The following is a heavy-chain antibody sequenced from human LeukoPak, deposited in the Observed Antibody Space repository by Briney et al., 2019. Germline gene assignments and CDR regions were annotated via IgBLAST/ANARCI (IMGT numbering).Heavy chain of an antibody. V-gene: IGHV3-48*02. CDR2: ISSDGGTI. J-gene: IGHJ4*02. CDR1: GFTFSRKT. Sequence: GGSLRLSCAASGFTFSRKTMNWVRQAPGKGLEWVSYISSDGGTIYYADSMRGRFTISRDNAKNSLYLQMNSLRDEDTAVYYCARDSAGTVDYWGQGILVTVSS. D-gene: IGHD6-13*01. CDR3: ARDSAGTVDY.